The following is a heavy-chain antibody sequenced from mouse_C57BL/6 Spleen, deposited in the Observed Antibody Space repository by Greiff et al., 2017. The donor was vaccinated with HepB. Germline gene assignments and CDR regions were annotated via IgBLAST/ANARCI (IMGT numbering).Heavy chain of an antibody. J-gene: IGHJ3*01. CDR3: ARWGYYGSVAWFAY. CDR2: IDPSDSYT. Sequence: QVQLQQPGAELVKPGASVKLSCKASGYTFTSYWMQWVKQRPGQGLEWIGEIDPSDSYTNYNQKFKGKATLTVDTSSSTAYMQLSSLTSEDSAVYYCARWGYYGSVAWFAYWGQGTLVTVSA. D-gene: IGHD1-1*01. V-gene: IGHV1-50*01. CDR1: GYTFTSYW.